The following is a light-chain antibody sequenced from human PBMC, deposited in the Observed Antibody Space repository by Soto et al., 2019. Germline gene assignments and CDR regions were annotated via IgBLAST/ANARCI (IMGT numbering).Light chain of an antibody. CDR3: SSYTSSSTLPLHV. CDR2: DVS. CDR1: SSDVGGYNY. J-gene: IGLJ1*01. Sequence: QSVLTQPASVSGSPGQSITISCTGTSSDVGGYNYVSWYQQHPGKAPKLMIYDVSNRPSGVSNRFSGSKSGNTASLTISGLQAEDEADYYCSSYTSSSTLPLHVFGTGTKVTV. V-gene: IGLV2-14*01.